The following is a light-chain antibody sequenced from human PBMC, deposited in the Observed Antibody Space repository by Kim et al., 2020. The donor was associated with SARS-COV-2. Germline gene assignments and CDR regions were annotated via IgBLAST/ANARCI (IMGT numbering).Light chain of an antibody. CDR3: SSFTTSNTLV. J-gene: IGLJ3*02. CDR1: SSDVGAYNY. V-gene: IGLV2-14*03. Sequence: GQSITISCPGTSSDVGAYNYVSWYQQHPGKVPILMIYDVNNRPSGVSDRFSGSKSGNTASLTISGLQAEDEADYYCSSFTTSNTLVFGGGTKVTVL. CDR2: DVN.